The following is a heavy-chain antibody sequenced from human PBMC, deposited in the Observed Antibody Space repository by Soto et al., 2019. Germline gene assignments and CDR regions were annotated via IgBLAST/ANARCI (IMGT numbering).Heavy chain of an antibody. V-gene: IGHV1-24*01. CDR1: GYTLTELS. D-gene: IGHD4-17*01. Sequence: ASVKVSCKVSGYTLTELSMHWVRQAPGKGLEWMGGFDPVDGETIYAQKFQGRVTMTEDTSTDTAYMELSSLRSEDTAVYYCATLHYGEDYHYYYMAVWGKGTTVTVSS. CDR3: ATLHYGEDYHYYYMAV. J-gene: IGHJ6*03. CDR2: FDPVDGET.